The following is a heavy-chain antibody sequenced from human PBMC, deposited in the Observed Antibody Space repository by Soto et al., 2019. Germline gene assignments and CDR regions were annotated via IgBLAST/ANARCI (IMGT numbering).Heavy chain of an antibody. V-gene: IGHV1-18*01. Sequence: QVQLVQSGAEVKKPGASVKVSCKASGYTFTSYGISWVRQAPGQGLEWMGWISAYNGNTNYAQKLQGRVTMTTNTSTSTASMKLRTLRSDDRAVYYCARSWNSFDYWGQGTLVTVSS. CDR3: ARSWNSFDY. CDR1: GYTFTSYG. D-gene: IGHD6-13*01. J-gene: IGHJ4*02. CDR2: ISAYNGNT.